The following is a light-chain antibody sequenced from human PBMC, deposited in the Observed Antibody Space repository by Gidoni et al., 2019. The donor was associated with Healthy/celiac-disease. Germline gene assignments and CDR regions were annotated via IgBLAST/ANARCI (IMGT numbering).Light chain of an antibody. CDR1: QSISSW. J-gene: IGKJ1*01. V-gene: IGKV1-5*03. CDR2: KAS. CDR3: QQYNSYPWT. Sequence: DIQMTQSPSTLSASVGDRVTITCRASQSISSWLAWYQQKPGNAPNLLIYKASSLESGVPSRFSGSGSGTEFTLTSSSLQPDDFATYYCQQYNSYPWTFGQGTKVEIK.